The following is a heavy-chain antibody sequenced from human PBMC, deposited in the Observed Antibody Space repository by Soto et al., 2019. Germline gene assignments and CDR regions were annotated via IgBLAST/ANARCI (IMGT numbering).Heavy chain of an antibody. D-gene: IGHD5-12*01. CDR2: TRNKANRYTT. V-gene: IGHV3-72*01. CDR3: ARVATIISYYFDY. Sequence: EVQLVESGGDLAQPGGSLRLSCAASGFTFSDHYMDWVRQAPGKGLEWVGRTRNKANRYTTEYAASVKGRFTISRDDSKNSLYLQMNSLETEDTAVYYCARVATIISYYFDYWGQGTLVTVSS. CDR1: GFTFSDHY. J-gene: IGHJ4*02.